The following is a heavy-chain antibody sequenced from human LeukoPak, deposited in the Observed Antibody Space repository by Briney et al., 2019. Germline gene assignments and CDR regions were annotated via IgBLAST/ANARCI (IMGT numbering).Heavy chain of an antibody. V-gene: IGHV1-8*01. Sequence: ASVKVSCKASGYTFTSYDINWVRQATGQGLEWMGWMNPNSGNTGYAQKFQGRVTMTRNTSISTAYMELSSLRSEDTAVYYCASQSSIAARPGRFDYWAREPWSPSPQ. CDR1: GYTFTSYD. J-gene: IGHJ4*02. D-gene: IGHD6-6*01. CDR2: MNPNSGNT. CDR3: ASQSSIAARPGRFDY.